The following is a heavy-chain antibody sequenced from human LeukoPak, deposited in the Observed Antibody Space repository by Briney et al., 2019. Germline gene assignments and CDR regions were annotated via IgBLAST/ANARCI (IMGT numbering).Heavy chain of an antibody. D-gene: IGHD5-24*01. Sequence: PGGSLRLSCAASGFTFSSYAMSWVRQAPGKGLEWVSAISGSGGSTYYADSVKGRFTISRDNSKNTLYLQMNSLRAEDTAVYYCAAFSRDGYNFYFDNWGQGTLVTVSS. CDR1: GFTFSSYA. V-gene: IGHV3-23*01. J-gene: IGHJ4*02. CDR2: ISGSGGST. CDR3: AAFSRDGYNFYFDN.